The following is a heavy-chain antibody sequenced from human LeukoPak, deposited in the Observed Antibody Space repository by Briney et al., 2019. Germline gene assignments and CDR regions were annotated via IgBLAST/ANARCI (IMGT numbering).Heavy chain of an antibody. V-gene: IGHV3-23*01. J-gene: IGHJ6*03. CDR2: ISGSGGST. Sequence: PGGSLRLSCAASGFTFSSYGMSWVRQAPGKGLEWVSAISGSGGSTYYADSVKGRFTISRDNSKNTLYLQMNSLGAEDTAVYYCARVDSGYDLWPHYYYYMDVWGKGTTVTISS. CDR1: GFTFSSYG. CDR3: ARVDSGYDLWPHYYYYMDV. D-gene: IGHD5-12*01.